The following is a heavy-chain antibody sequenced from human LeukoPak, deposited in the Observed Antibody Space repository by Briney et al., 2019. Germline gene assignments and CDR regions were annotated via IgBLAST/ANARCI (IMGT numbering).Heavy chain of an antibody. D-gene: IGHD2-2*01. CDR2: INSDGSST. V-gene: IGHV3-74*01. Sequence: GGSLRLSCAASGFTFSSYWMHWVRQAPGKGLVWVSRINSDGSSTSYADSVKGRFTISRDNSKNTLYLQMNSLRAEDTAVYYCAKVPRGVPAFFDPWGQGTLVTVSS. CDR3: AKVPRGVPAFFDP. CDR1: GFTFSSYW. J-gene: IGHJ5*02.